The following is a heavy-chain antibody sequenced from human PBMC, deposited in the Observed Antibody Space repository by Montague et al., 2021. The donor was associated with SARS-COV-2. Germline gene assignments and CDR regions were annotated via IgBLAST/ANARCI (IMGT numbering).Heavy chain of an antibody. CDR3: ARDTYSSAAGLQL. Sequence: SETLSLTCTVSGVSIRSHYWSWVRQSAGQRLEWLGRIYPSGTTDXSPSHESRLTLSIDTSKNQFSLRLTSVTAADTAIYYCARDTYSSAAGLQLWGQGTLVTVSS. CDR2: IYPSGTT. J-gene: IGHJ4*02. CDR1: GVSIRSHY. V-gene: IGHV4-4*07. D-gene: IGHD3-10*01.